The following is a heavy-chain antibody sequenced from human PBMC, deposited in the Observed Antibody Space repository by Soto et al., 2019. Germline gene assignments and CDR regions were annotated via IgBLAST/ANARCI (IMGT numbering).Heavy chain of an antibody. V-gene: IGHV2-5*01. CDR2: IYWNDDK. D-gene: IGHD3-3*01. Sequence: QITLKESGPTLVKPTQTLTLTCTFSGFSLSTSAVGAGWIRQPPGKALEWLALIYWNDDKRYRPSLKRRLTITKDTSKNQVVLTMTNMDPVDTATYYCAHTYDFWSGYYPRFDYWGQGILVTVSS. J-gene: IGHJ4*02. CDR1: GFSLSTSAVG. CDR3: AHTYDFWSGYYPRFDY.